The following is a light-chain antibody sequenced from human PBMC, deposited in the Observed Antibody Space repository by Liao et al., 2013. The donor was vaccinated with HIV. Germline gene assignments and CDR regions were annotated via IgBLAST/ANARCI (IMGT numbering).Light chain of an antibody. CDR3: QVWDTSSDHVV. V-gene: IGLV3-21*04. CDR1: NVGRKN. Sequence: SYVLTQPPSVSVAPGQTARITCGGDNVGRKNVHWYQQKPGQAPILVIYYDSDRPSGIPERFSGSNSGNTATLTISRVEAGDEADYYCQVWDTSSDHVVFGGGTKLTVL. J-gene: IGLJ3*02. CDR2: YDS.